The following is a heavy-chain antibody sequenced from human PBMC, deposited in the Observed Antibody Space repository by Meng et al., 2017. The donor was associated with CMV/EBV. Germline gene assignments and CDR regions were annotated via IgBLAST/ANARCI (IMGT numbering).Heavy chain of an antibody. CDR2: ISSSSSYI. J-gene: IGHJ6*02. CDR3: ARDLYDFWSGYYSNYYGMDV. CDR1: GFTFSSYS. Sequence: GGSLRLSCAASGFTFSSYSMNWVRQAPGKGLEWVSSISSSSSYIYYADSVKCRFTISRDNAKNSLYLQMNSLRAEDTAVYYCARDLYDFWSGYYSNYYGMDVWGQGTTVTVSS. V-gene: IGHV3-21*01. D-gene: IGHD3-3*01.